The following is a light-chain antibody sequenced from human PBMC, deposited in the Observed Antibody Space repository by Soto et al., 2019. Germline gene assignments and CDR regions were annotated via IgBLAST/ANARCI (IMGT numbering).Light chain of an antibody. V-gene: IGLV2-14*01. CDR2: EVS. J-gene: IGLJ1*01. CDR3: TSYTSSSTPYV. Sequence: QSVLTQPASVSGSPGQSITISCAGTSSDVGGYTYVSWYQQHPGKAPKLMIYEVSNRPSGVSNRFSGSKSGNTASLTISGLQAEDEADYYCTSYTSSSTPYVFGGGTKLTVL. CDR1: SSDVGGYTY.